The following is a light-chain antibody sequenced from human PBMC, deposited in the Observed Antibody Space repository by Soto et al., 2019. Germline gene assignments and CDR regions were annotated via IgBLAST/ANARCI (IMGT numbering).Light chain of an antibody. CDR1: QSVSSSY. J-gene: IGKJ4*01. V-gene: IGKV3-20*01. CDR2: RAS. Sequence: EIVLTQSPGTLSLSPGERATLSCRASQSVSSSYVAWYQQKPGQTPKVLIYRASSRATGIPDRFSGSGSGTDFTLTISRLEPEDFAMYYCQQYGSSPLTFGGGTKVDIK. CDR3: QQYGSSPLT.